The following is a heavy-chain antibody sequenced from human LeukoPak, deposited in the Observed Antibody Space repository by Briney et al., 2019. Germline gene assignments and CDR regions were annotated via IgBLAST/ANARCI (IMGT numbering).Heavy chain of an antibody. Sequence: PGGSLRLSCAASGFTFSSYWMHWVRQAPGKGLVWVSGINCDGSSTSYADSVKGRFTISRDNAQNTLYLQMNSLRAEDTAVYYCASPIAVADYYYYYMDVWGKGTTVTVSS. D-gene: IGHD6-19*01. CDR3: ASPIAVADYYYYYMDV. V-gene: IGHV3-74*01. CDR1: GFTFSSYW. CDR2: INCDGSST. J-gene: IGHJ6*03.